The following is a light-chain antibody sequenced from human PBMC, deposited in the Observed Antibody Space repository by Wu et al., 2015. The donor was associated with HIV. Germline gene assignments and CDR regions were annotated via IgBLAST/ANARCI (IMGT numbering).Light chain of an antibody. CDR3: QQRRYWPLYT. CDR2: GSA. J-gene: IGKJ2*01. V-gene: IGKV3D-20*02. Sequence: EIVLTQSPGTLSFSPGETATLSCRASQSIGASYLAWYQQKPGQAPRLLIYGSATRATGIPDRFSGSGSGTDFTLIISGLEAEDFAVYYCQQRRYWPLYTFGQGTKLEIK. CDR1: QSIGASY.